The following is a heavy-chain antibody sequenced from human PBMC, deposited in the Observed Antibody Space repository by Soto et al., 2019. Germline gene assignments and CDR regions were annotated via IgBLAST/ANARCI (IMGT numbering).Heavy chain of an antibody. D-gene: IGHD1-1*01. CDR3: ARQVSSWTASWHFDV. V-gene: IGHV4-39*01. CDR2: IFHSGRT. J-gene: IGHJ4*02. CDR1: GDSVTNNNYF. Sequence: SETLSLTCTVSGDSVTNNNYFWGWVRQPPGKGLEWIGSIFHSGRTYYIPALKSRVTISVDTSKSQFSLNLNSVTAADTAVFYCARQVSSWTASWHFDVWGQGALVTVSS.